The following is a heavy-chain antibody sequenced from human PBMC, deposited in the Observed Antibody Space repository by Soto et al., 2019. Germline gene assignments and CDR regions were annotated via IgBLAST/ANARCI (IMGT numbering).Heavy chain of an antibody. CDR2: IYYSGST. J-gene: IGHJ4*02. V-gene: IGHV4-39*01. CDR1: GFSFSDYY. CDR3: ARLRSSDWYVFDY. Sequence: PGGSLRLSCAASGFSFSDYYMSWIRQAPGKGLEWIGNIYYSGSTYYNPSLKSRLTISVDTSKNQFSLKLSSVTAADTAVYYCARLRSSDWYVFDYWGQGTLVTVSS. D-gene: IGHD3-9*01.